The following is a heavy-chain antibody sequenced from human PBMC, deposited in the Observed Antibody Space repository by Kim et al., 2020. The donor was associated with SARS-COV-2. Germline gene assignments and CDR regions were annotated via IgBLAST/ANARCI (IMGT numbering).Heavy chain of an antibody. CDR3: ARTYSSGWYAPVASGICEDY. Sequence: ASVKVSCKASGYTFTSYGISWVRQAPGQGLEWMGWISAYNGNTNYAQKLQGRVTMTTDTSTSTAYMELRSLRSDDTAVYYCARTYSSGWYAPVASGICEDYWGQGTLVTVSS. CDR1: GYTFTSYG. CDR2: ISAYNGNT. J-gene: IGHJ4*02. V-gene: IGHV1-18*01. D-gene: IGHD6-19*01.